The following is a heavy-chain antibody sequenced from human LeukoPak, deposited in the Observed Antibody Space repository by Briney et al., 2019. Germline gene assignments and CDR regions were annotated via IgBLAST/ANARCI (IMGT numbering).Heavy chain of an antibody. CDR2: ISYDGSNK. Sequence: PGRSLRLSCAASGFTFSSYAMHWVRQAPGKGLEWVAVISYDGSNKYYADSVKGRFTISRDNSKNTLYLQMNSLRAEDTAVYYCARGLEWELLAPFDIWGQGTMVTVSS. D-gene: IGHD1-26*01. CDR1: GFTFSSYA. CDR3: ARGLEWELLAPFDI. V-gene: IGHV3-30*01. J-gene: IGHJ3*02.